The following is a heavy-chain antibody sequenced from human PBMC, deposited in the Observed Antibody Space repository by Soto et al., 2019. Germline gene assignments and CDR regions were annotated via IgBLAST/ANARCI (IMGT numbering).Heavy chain of an antibody. Sequence: GGSLRLSCAASGFTFSSYGMHWVRQAPGKGLEWVAVIWYDGSNKYYADSVKGRFTISRDNSKNTLYLQMNSLRAEDTAVYYCARDGEGITGTTYYYYYYMDVWGKGT. V-gene: IGHV3-33*01. J-gene: IGHJ6*03. CDR3: ARDGEGITGTTYYYYYYMDV. CDR2: IWYDGSNK. D-gene: IGHD1-7*01. CDR1: GFTFSSYG.